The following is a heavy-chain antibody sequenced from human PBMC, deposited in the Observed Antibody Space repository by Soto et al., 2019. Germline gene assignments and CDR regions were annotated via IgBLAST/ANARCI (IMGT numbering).Heavy chain of an antibody. CDR1: GYSFTSYW. V-gene: IGHV5-51*01. J-gene: IGHJ6*02. CDR3: ARHNPSYYYDSSGYYYGYYYGMDV. Sequence: FLKISCKGSGYSFTSYWIGWVRQMPGKGLEWMGIIYPGDSDTRYSPSFQGQVTISADKSISTAYLQWSSLKASDTAMYYCARHNPSYYYDSSGYYYGYYYGMDVWGQGTTVTVSS. D-gene: IGHD3-22*01. CDR2: IYPGDSDT.